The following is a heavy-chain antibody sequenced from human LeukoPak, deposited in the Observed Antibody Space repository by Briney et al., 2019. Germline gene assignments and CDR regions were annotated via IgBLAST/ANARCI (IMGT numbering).Heavy chain of an antibody. D-gene: IGHD1-26*01. J-gene: IGHJ4*02. CDR3: AKDPIVGATSWYYFDY. V-gene: IGHV3-23*01. CDR1: GFTFSSYA. CDR2: ISGSGGST. Sequence: PGGSLRLSCAASGFTFSSYAMSWVRRAPGKGLEWVSAISGSGGSTYYADSVKGRFTISRDNSKNTLYLQMNSLRAEDTAVYYCAKDPIVGATSWYYFDYWGQGTLVTVSS.